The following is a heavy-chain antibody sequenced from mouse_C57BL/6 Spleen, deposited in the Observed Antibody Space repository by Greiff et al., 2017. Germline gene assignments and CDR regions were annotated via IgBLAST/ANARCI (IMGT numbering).Heavy chain of an antibody. Sequence: EVKLLESGPGLAKPSQTLSLTCSVTGYSITSDYWTWIRKFPGNKLEYMGYISYSGSTYYNPSLKSRISITRDTSKNQYYLQLSSVTIEDTATYYCARGYCYGSSSAWFAYWGQGTLVTVSA. J-gene: IGHJ3*01. CDR3: ARGYCYGSSSAWFAY. CDR1: GYSITSDY. D-gene: IGHD1-1*01. CDR2: ISYSGST. V-gene: IGHV3-8*01.